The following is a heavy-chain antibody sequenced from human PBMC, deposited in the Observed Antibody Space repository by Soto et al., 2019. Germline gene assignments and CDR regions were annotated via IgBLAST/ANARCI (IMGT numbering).Heavy chain of an antibody. CDR3: ARDEESDLRDATISGILDS. CDR2: INPSGGST. Sequence: QVQLVQSGAEVKKPGASVKVSCKASGYTFTSYYMHWVRQAPGQGLEWMGIINPSGGSTSYAQKFQGRVTMTRDASTSTVYMELSRLTSEDTAVYYCARDEESDLRDATISGILDSWGQGTLVTVSS. V-gene: IGHV1-46*01. D-gene: IGHD3-10*01. J-gene: IGHJ4*02. CDR1: GYTFTSYY.